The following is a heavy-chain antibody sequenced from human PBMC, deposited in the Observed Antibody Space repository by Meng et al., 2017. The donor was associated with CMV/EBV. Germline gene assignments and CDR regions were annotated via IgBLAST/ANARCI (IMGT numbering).Heavy chain of an antibody. CDR2: IRYDGSNK. Sequence: GGSLRLSCAASEFTFSSFGMHWVRQPPGKGLEWVAFIRYDGSNKKYGDSVKGRFTISRDNSKNTLYLQMNSLRAEDTAVYYCASLVVVITTSWFDPWGQGTLVTVSS. CDR3: ASLVVVITTSWFDP. J-gene: IGHJ5*02. CDR1: EFTFSSFG. V-gene: IGHV3-30*02. D-gene: IGHD3-22*01.